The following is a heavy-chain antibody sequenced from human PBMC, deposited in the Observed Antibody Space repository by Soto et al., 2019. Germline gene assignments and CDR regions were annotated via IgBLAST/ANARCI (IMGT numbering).Heavy chain of an antibody. Sequence: SETLSLTCTVSGGSMNYYYWIWIRQPPGKGLEWIGEINHSGAAGYNPSLKSRVTISVDTSKNQFSLKLSSVTAADTAVYYCARINWGLSYYYGMDVWGQGTTVTVSS. J-gene: IGHJ6*02. CDR2: INHSGAA. CDR3: ARINWGLSYYYGMDV. D-gene: IGHD7-27*01. CDR1: GGSMNYYY. V-gene: IGHV4-4*08.